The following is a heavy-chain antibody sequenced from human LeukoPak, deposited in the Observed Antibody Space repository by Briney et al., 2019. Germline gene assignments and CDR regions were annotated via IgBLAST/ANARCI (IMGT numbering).Heavy chain of an antibody. CDR3: AREEDYYYGSSGYYPNYPLDY. J-gene: IGHJ4*02. V-gene: IGHV3-7*01. CDR1: GFTFSSYW. Sequence: GGSLRLSCAASGFTFSSYWMSWVRQAPGKGLEWVANIKQDGSEKYYVDSVKGRFTISRDNAKNSLYLQMNSLRAEDTAVYYCAREEDYYYGSSGYYPNYPLDYWGQGTLVTVSS. D-gene: IGHD3-22*01. CDR2: IKQDGSEK.